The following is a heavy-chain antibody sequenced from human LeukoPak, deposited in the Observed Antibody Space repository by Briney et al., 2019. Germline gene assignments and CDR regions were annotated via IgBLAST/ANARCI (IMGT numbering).Heavy chain of an antibody. J-gene: IGHJ4*02. Sequence: GASVKVSCKASGYTFTDYYIHWVRQAPGQGPEWMGWINSNTGDTKYAQKFQDRVTLTQDTSISTAYMELSRLESDDTAVFYCARGRWLQLWGDYWGQGTPLTVFS. CDR1: GYTFTDYY. V-gene: IGHV1-2*02. D-gene: IGHD5-18*01. CDR2: INSNTGDT. CDR3: ARGRWLQLWGDY.